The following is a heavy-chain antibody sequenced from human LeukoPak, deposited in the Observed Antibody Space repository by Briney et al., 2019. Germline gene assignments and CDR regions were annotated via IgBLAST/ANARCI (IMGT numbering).Heavy chain of an antibody. D-gene: IGHD4-17*01. J-gene: IGHJ2*01. CDR3: ARTYGDYPEFNWYFDL. CDR1: GFTFSSYW. V-gene: IGHV3-7*01. CDR2: IKQDGSEK. Sequence: GGSLRLSCAASGFTFSSYWMSWVRQAPGKGLEWVANIKQDGSEKYYVDSVKGRFTISRDNAKNSLYLQMNSLRAEDTAVYYCARTYGDYPEFNWYFDLWGRDTLVTVSS.